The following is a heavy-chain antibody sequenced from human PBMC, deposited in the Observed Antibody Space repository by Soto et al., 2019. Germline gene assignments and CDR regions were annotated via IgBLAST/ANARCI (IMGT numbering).Heavy chain of an antibody. J-gene: IGHJ5*02. D-gene: IGHD2-2*01. CDR1: GGSISRYY. Sequence: PETLPLTCPVSGGSISRYYWRWIRKPAGKGLERIGRIYTSGSTNYNPSLTRRVTMYVDTSKNKLSLKMSSVNAADKEVYYCERGFSVVPAATNWFDPWGQGTLVTVS. CDR2: IYTSGST. CDR3: ERGFSVVPAATNWFDP. V-gene: IGHV4-4*07.